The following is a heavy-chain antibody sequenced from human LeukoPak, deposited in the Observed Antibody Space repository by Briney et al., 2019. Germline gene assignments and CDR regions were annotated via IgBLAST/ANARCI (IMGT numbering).Heavy chain of an antibody. V-gene: IGHV1-69*13. Sequence: ASVKVSCKASGGTFSSYAISWVRQAPGQGLEWMGGIIPIFGTANYAQKFQGRVTITADESTSTAYMELSSLRSEDTAVYYCARGDSGWSNFDYWGQGTLVTVPS. CDR3: ARGDSGWSNFDY. CDR1: GGTFSSYA. J-gene: IGHJ4*02. D-gene: IGHD6-19*01. CDR2: IIPIFGTA.